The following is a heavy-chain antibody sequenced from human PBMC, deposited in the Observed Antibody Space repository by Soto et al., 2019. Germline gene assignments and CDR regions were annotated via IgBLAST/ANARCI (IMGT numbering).Heavy chain of an antibody. CDR2: IYYSGST. CDR1: GGSISSYY. J-gene: IGHJ6*02. CDR3: AREGPANSMVRELYGMDV. Sequence: SETLSLTCTVSGGSISSYYGSWIRQPPGKGLEWIGYIYYSGSTNYNPSLKSRVTISVDTSKNQFSLKLSSVTAADTAVYYCAREGPANSMVRELYGMDVWGQGTTVTVSS. D-gene: IGHD3-10*01. V-gene: IGHV4-59*01.